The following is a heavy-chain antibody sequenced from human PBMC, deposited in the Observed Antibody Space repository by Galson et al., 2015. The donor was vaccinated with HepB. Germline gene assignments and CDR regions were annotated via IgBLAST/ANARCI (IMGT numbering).Heavy chain of an antibody. V-gene: IGHV3-33*01. CDR2: IWFDGSKK. CDR1: GSTFSRHG. Sequence: SLRLSCAASGAASGSTFSRHGMHWVRQAPGKGLEWVALIWFDGSKKYHAEYLKGRFTISRDNSKTMLYLQMNSLGAEDTAMYYCARYLGDYYGFDIWGQGTMVIVSS. D-gene: IGHD2/OR15-2a*01. J-gene: IGHJ3*02. CDR3: ARYLGDYYGFDI.